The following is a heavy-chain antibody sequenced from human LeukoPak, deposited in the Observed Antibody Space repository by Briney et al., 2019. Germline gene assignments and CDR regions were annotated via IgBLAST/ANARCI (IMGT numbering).Heavy chain of an antibody. V-gene: IGHV5-51*01. CDR3: ARRDYSYYYDSSGYYYYFDY. CDR1: GYSFTSYW. D-gene: IGHD3-22*01. CDR2: IYPGDSDT. Sequence: GESLKIPCKGSGYSFTSYWIGWVRQMPGKGLEWMGIIYPGDSDTRYSPSFQGQVTISADKSISTAYLQWSSLKASDTAMYYCARRDYSYYYDSSGYYYYFDYWGQGTLVTVSS. J-gene: IGHJ4*02.